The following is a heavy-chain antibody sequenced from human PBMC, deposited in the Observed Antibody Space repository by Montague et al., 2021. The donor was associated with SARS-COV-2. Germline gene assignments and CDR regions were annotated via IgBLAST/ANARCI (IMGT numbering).Heavy chain of an antibody. CDR3: ARDRRGMAMAGRAYYYYYLAV. CDR1: GASISSAHDY. Sequence: TLSLTCSVSGASISSAHDYWTGIRQPAGKGLEWIGHISTSGSSSYNPSRKSRGTIILDTSKQQSSLEMTSVTAADTAVYYCARDRRGMAMAGRAYYYYYLAVWGKGTTVTVSS. D-gene: IGHD6-19*01. J-gene: IGHJ6*03. V-gene: IGHV4-61*09. CDR2: ISTSGSS.